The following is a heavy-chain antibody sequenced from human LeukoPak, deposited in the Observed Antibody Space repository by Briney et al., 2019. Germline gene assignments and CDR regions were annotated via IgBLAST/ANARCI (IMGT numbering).Heavy chain of an antibody. V-gene: IGHV3-7*04. D-gene: IGHD5-18*01. J-gene: IGHJ6*03. CDR2: IKQDGSEK. Sequence: GGSLRLSCAASGFTFSSYWMSWVRQAPGKGLEWVANIKQDGSEKNYVDSVKGRFTFSRDNAKNSLYLQRNSLRAEDTAVYYCARVKSGYSYGPHYYYYYYMDVWGKGTTVTVSS. CDR3: ARVKSGYSYGPHYYYYYYMDV. CDR1: GFTFSSYW.